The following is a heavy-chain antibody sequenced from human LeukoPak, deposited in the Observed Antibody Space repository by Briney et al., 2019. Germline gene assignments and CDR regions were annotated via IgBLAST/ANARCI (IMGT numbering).Heavy chain of an antibody. CDR3: ARDPRIAVAGTRVRFDY. CDR1: GGSISSSSYY. D-gene: IGHD6-19*01. J-gene: IGHJ4*02. CDR2: IYYSGST. Sequence: PSETLSLTCTVSGGSISSSSYYWGWIRQPPGKGLEWIGSIYYSGSTYYNPSLKSRVTISVDTSKNQFSLKLSSVTAADTAVYYCARDPRIAVAGTRVRFDYWGQGTLVTVSS. V-gene: IGHV4-39*07.